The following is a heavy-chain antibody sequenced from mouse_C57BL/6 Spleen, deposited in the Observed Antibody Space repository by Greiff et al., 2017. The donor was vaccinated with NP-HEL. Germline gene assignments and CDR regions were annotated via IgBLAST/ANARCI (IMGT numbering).Heavy chain of an antibody. CDR1: SYTFTDYE. CDR3: TGYYYGLYYFDY. CDR2: IDPETGGT. J-gene: IGHJ2*01. D-gene: IGHD1-1*01. V-gene: IGHV1-15*01. Sequence: VQLQQSGAELVRPGASVTLSCKASSYTFTDYEMHWVKQTPVHGLEWIGAIDPETGGTAYNQKFKGKAILTADKSSSTAYMELRSLTSEDSAVYYCTGYYYGLYYFDYWGQGTTLTVSS.